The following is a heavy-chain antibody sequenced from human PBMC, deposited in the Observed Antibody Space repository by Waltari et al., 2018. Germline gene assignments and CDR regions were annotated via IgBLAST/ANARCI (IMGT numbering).Heavy chain of an antibody. CDR3: ARGCGLRCPYWYFDL. Sequence: QVQLQESGPGLVKPSETLSLTCTVSGGSISSHYWSWIRQPPGKGLAGIGYIYYSGSTNYNPSLKSRVTISVDTSKNQFSLKLSSVTAADTAVYYCARGCGLRCPYWYFDLWGRGTLVTVSS. J-gene: IGHJ2*01. D-gene: IGHD4-17*01. CDR2: IYYSGST. V-gene: IGHV4-59*11. CDR1: GGSISSHY.